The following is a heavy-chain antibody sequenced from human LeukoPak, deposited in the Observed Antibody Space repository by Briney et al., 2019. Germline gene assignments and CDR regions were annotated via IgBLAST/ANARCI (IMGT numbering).Heavy chain of an antibody. CDR1: GASISAFH. Sequence: SETLSLTCTVSGASISAFHWTWFRQPAGKTLEWIGLIYSSGSTLLNPSLKTRDALSLDLTKNHLSLTLTSLNAADTAMYYCARKDGDYWGQGTLVTVSS. CDR2: IYSSGST. V-gene: IGHV4-4*07. CDR3: ARKDGDY. J-gene: IGHJ4*02.